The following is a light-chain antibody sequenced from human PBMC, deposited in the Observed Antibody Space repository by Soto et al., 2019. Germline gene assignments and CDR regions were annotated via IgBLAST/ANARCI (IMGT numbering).Light chain of an antibody. CDR1: QSVSSSH. Sequence: SVLTQSPGTPSLSPGERATLSCRASQSVSSSHLAWYQQKPGQAPRLLIYGASSRATGIPDRFSGSGSGTDFTLTISRLEPEDFAVYYCQQYGSSLWTFGQGTKVDIK. CDR2: GAS. V-gene: IGKV3-20*01. CDR3: QQYGSSLWT. J-gene: IGKJ1*01.